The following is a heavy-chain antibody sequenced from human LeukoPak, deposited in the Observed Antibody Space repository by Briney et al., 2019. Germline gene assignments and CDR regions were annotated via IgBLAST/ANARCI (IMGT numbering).Heavy chain of an antibody. CDR3: AKTEELHPYYGMDV. CDR1: GFTFSNFA. V-gene: IGHV3-23*01. Sequence: GGSLRLSCAASGFTFSNFAITWVRQAPGKGLEWVSTISSGGSSTYYADSVKGRFTISRDNSKNTLYLQMNSLRAEDTAVYYCAKTEELHPYYGMDVWGQGTTVTVSS. CDR2: ISSGGSST. J-gene: IGHJ6*02. D-gene: IGHD1-7*01.